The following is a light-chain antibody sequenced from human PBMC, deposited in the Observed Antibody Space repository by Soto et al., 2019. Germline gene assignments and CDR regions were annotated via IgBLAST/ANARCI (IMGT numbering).Light chain of an antibody. CDR1: QSVGTY. CDR2: DAS. CDR3: QQRVNWLT. V-gene: IGKV3-11*01. Sequence: EIVLTQSPAILSLSSGERATLSCRASQSVGTYLDWYQQKLGQAPRLLIYDASNRATGIPARFSGSGSGTDFTLTISSLEPEDFAVYYCQQRVNWLTFGGGTKVEV. J-gene: IGKJ4*01.